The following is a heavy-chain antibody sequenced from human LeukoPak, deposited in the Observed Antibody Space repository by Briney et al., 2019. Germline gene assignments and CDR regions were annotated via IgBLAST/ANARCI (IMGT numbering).Heavy chain of an antibody. J-gene: IGHJ4*02. D-gene: IGHD1-26*01. CDR3: TTAPNSRTYHRPDY. CDR2: IKSKTDGGTT. V-gene: IGHV3-15*01. CDR1: GFTFSSYS. Sequence: GGSLRLSCAASGFTFSSYSMNWVRQAPGKGLEWVGRIKSKTDGGTTDYAAPVKGRFTISRDDSKNTLYLQMNSLKIEDTAVYYCTTAPNSRTYHRPDYWGQGTLVTVSS.